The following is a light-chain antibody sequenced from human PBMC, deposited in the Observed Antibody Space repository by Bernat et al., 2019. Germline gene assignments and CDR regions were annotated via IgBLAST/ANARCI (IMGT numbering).Light chain of an antibody. CDR1: NIGSKS. Sequence: SYVMTQPPSVSVAPGEPARISCGGNNIGSKSVHWYQQKPGQAPRLVMSYDDERPSGIPDRFSGSNFGNTATLTISSVEAGDEAGYYCQVWDSTNDHRVFGGGTKLTVL. CDR3: QVWDSTNDHRV. CDR2: YDD. V-gene: IGLV3-21*04. J-gene: IGLJ2*01.